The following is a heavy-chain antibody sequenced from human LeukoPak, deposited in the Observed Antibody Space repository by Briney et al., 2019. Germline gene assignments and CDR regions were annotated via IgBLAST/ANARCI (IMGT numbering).Heavy chain of an antibody. J-gene: IGHJ4*02. Sequence: ASVKVSCKASGYTFTSYSISWVRQAPGQGLEWMGWISAYNGNTNYAQKLQGRVTMTTDTSTSTAYMELRSLRSDDTAVYYCARDRGIVGATIRDYWGQGTLVTVSS. D-gene: IGHD1-26*01. CDR2: ISAYNGNT. CDR3: ARDRGIVGATIRDY. V-gene: IGHV1-18*01. CDR1: GYTFTSYS.